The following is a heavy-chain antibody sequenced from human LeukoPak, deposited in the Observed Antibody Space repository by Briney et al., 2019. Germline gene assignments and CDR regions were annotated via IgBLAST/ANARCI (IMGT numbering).Heavy chain of an antibody. V-gene: IGHV4-59*01. CDR3: ARALGGQWQDYYFDY. CDR1: GASISSYY. D-gene: IGHD6-19*01. J-gene: IGHJ4*02. Sequence: SETLSLTCTVSGASISSYYWSWIRQPPGKGLEWIGDIYYSGSIKYNPSLKSRVTISVDTSKNQFSLKLSSVTAADTAVYYCARALGGQWQDYYFDYWGQGTLVTVSS. CDR2: IYYSGSI.